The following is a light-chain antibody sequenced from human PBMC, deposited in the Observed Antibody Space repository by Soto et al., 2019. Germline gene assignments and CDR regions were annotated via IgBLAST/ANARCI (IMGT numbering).Light chain of an antibody. Sequence: EIVLTQSPGTLSLSPGERATLSCRASQSVSSSYLAWNQQKPGQAPRLLIYGASSRATGIPDRFSGSGSGIEFTLNISRLEAEDFEVYYCQKYGSSLTCGQWPKVEIK. CDR2: GAS. V-gene: IGKV3-20*01. CDR1: QSVSSSY. J-gene: IGKJ1*01. CDR3: QKYGSSLT.